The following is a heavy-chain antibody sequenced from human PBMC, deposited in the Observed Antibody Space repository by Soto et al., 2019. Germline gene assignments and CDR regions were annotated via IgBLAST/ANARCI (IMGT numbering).Heavy chain of an antibody. D-gene: IGHD2-15*01. CDR1: GGTFSSYT. CDR2: IIPILGIA. J-gene: IGHJ3*02. V-gene: IGHV1-69*08. CDR3: ARDGGYCSGGSCVPETDAFDI. Sequence: QVQLVQSGAEVKKPGSSVKVSCKASGGTFSSYTISWVRQAPGQGLEWMGRIIPILGIATYAQKFQGRVTITAHKSTSTAYRELSSLRSEATAVYYCARDGGYCSGGSCVPETDAFDIWGRGTMVTVSS.